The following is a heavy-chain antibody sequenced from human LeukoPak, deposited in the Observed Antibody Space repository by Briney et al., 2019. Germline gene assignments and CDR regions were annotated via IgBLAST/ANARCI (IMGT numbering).Heavy chain of an antibody. CDR3: AGTYDSSGEGFDY. J-gene: IGHJ4*02. CDR1: GGSISSYY. Sequence: SETLSLTCTVSGGSISSYYWSWIRQPPGKGLEWIGYIYYSGSTNYNPSLKSRVTISVDTSKNQFSLKLSSVTAADTAVYYCAGTYDSSGEGFDYWGQGTLVTVSS. CDR2: IYYSGST. D-gene: IGHD3-22*01. V-gene: IGHV4-59*01.